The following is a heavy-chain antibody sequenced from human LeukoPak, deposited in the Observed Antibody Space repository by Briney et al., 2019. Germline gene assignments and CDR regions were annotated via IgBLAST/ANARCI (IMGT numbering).Heavy chain of an antibody. V-gene: IGHV1-2*02. J-gene: IGHJ3*02. CDR3: ARGQDVATMTPPVAFYI. CDR1: LYTLTGYY. CDR2: IYTNSGGT. D-gene: IGHD3-22*01. Sequence: GVSVKVSCTASLYTLTGYYMHLVRQAPAQRVEWMGWIYTNSGGTNYVQKLQGSVTTTRDTSISTYYMELSMLRADDTAVYCCARGQDVATMTPPVAFYIWGKGTTVTVS.